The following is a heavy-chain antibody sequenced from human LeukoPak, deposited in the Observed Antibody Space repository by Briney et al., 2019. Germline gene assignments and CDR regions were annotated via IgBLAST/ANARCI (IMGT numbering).Heavy chain of an antibody. CDR1: GYTFSRYA. CDR2: INAGNGNT. D-gene: IGHD3-22*01. V-gene: IGHV1-3*01. J-gene: IGHJ5*02. CDR3: ARFTMTRGWFDP. Sequence: ASVTVSCKASGYTFSRYAMHWVRQAPGQRLEWMGWINAGNGNTKYSQKFQGRVTITRDTSASTAYMELSSLRSEDTAVYYCARFTMTRGWFDPWGQGSLVTVSS.